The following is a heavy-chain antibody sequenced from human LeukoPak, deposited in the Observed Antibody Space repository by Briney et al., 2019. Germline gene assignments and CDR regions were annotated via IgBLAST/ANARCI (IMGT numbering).Heavy chain of an antibody. J-gene: IGHJ4*02. CDR3: ANDDFWSGYYPD. V-gene: IGHV1-2*02. D-gene: IGHD3-3*01. CDR2: INPNSGGT. CDR1: GYAFTGYY. Sequence: ASVKVSCKASGYAFTGYYMHWVRQAPGQGLEWMGWINPNSGGTNYAQKFQGRVTMTRDTSISTAYMELSRLRSDDTAVYYCANDDFWSGYYPDWGQGTLVTVSS.